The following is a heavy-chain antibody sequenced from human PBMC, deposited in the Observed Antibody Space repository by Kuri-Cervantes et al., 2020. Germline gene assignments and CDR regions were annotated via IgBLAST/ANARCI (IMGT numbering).Heavy chain of an antibody. Sequence: GGSLRLSCAASGFTFSSYSMNWVRQAPGKGLEWVGRIRSKASSYATAYASSVKGRFTISRDDSKNTAYLQMNSLKTEDTAVYYCARDGHIVVVTALDYWGQGTLVTVSS. V-gene: IGHV3-73*01. D-gene: IGHD2-21*02. CDR3: ARDGHIVVVTALDY. J-gene: IGHJ4*02. CDR2: IRSKASSYAT. CDR1: GFTFSSYS.